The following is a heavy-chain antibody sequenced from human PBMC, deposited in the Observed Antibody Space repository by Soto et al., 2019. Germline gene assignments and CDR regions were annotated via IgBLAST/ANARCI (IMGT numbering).Heavy chain of an antibody. CDR3: ARDREWELLFLDY. D-gene: IGHD1-26*01. V-gene: IGHV3-30-3*01. Sequence: GSLRLSCAASGFTFSSYAMHWVRQAPGKGLEWVAVISYDGSNKYYADSVKGRFTISRDNSKNTLYLQMNSLRAEDTAVYYCARDREWELLFLDYWGQGTLVTVSS. CDR2: ISYDGSNK. J-gene: IGHJ4*02. CDR1: GFTFSSYA.